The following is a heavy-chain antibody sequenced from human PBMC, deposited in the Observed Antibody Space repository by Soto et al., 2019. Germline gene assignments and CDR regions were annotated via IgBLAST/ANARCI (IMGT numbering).Heavy chain of an antibody. J-gene: IGHJ5*02. CDR3: ARDPSSKQWLVLGWFDP. V-gene: IGHV1-69*01. CDR1: GGTFSSYA. CDR2: IIPIFGTA. D-gene: IGHD6-19*01. Sequence: QVQLVQSGAEVKKPGSSVKVSCKASGGTFSSYAISWVRQAPGQGLEWMGGIIPIFGTANYAQKFQGRVTITAEESTSKAYMELSSLRSEDTAVYYCARDPSSKQWLVLGWFDPWGQGTLVTVSS.